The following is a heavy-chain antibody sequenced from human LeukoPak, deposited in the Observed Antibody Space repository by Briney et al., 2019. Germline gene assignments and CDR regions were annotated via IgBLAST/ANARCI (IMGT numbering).Heavy chain of an antibody. CDR1: GGSISSYY. D-gene: IGHD2-2*01. CDR2: ISDIGSI. J-gene: IGHJ3*02. CDR3: ARQTSIVVVPAATALGAFDI. V-gene: IGHV4-59*12. Sequence: SETLSLTCTVSGGSISSYYWSWIRQPPGKGLEWIAYISDIGSINYNPSLKSRVTISVDMSKNQFSLKLSSVTAADTAVYYCARQTSIVVVPAATALGAFDIWGQGTMVTVSS.